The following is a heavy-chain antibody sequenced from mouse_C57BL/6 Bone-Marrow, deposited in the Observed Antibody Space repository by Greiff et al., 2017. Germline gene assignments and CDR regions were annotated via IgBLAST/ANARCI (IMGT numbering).Heavy chain of an antibody. CDR3: ARDDSAWFAY. Sequence: VKLQESGAELVRPGTSVKVSCKASGYAFTNYLIEWVKQRPGQGLEWIGVINPGSGGTNYNEKFKGKATLTADKSSSTAYMQLSSLTSEDSAVYFCARDDSAWFAYWGQGTLDTVSA. D-gene: IGHD2-4*01. J-gene: IGHJ3*01. CDR1: GYAFTNYL. V-gene: IGHV1-54*01. CDR2: INPGSGGT.